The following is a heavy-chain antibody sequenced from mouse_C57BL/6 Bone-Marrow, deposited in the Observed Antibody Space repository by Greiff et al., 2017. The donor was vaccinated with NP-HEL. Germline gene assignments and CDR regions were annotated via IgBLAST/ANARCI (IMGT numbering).Heavy chain of an antibody. D-gene: IGHD3-1*01. CDR2: IYPGSGST. Sequence: VQLQQPGAELVKPGASVKMSCKASGYTFTSYWITWVKQRPGQGLEWIGDIYPGSGSTNYNEKFKSKATLTVDTSSSTAYMQLSSLTSEDSAVYYCARWGPVASSGFAYWGQGTLVTVSA. V-gene: IGHV1-55*01. CDR3: ARWGPVASSGFAY. J-gene: IGHJ3*01. CDR1: GYTFTSYW.